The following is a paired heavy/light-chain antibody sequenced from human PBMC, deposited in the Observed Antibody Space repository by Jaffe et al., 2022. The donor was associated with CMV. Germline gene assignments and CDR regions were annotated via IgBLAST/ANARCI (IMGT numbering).Heavy chain of an antibody. J-gene: IGHJ6*02. CDR2: INSSGSRT. CDR3: ARGVLTGKMRGVDYYYGLDV. V-gene: IGHV3-11*01. Sequence: QVQLVESGGGLVKPGGSLRLSCAASGFTFSDYYMSWTRQAPGKGLEWVSDINSSGSRTYYADSVKGRFTISRDNAKNSLYLQMNSLRAEDTAVYYCARGVLTGKMRGVDYYYGLDVWGQGTTVTVSS. CDR1: GFTFSDYY. D-gene: IGHD3-10*01.
Light chain of an antibody. CDR2: KVS. V-gene: IGKV2-30*02. CDR1: QSLVHSDGSTY. CDR3: MQGTHWPPYT. Sequence: DVVMTQSPLSLPVTLGQPASISCRSSQSLVHSDGSTYLNWFQQRPGQSPRRLIYKVSNRDSGVPDRFSGSGSGTDFTLKISRVEAEDVGVYYCMQGTHWPPYTFGQGTKLEIK. J-gene: IGKJ2*01.